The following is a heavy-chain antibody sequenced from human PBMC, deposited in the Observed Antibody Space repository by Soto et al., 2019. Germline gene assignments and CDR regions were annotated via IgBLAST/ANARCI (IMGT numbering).Heavy chain of an antibody. Sequence: PGGSLRLSCAASGFTISTAMTWVRQAPGKGLEWVSSISGIRDYIRYADSVKGRFTISRDNAKTSLYLQMNSLTAEDTAVYYCAREGVHNYTEYYFDYWGQGTLVTVSS. D-gene: IGHD3-10*01. J-gene: IGHJ4*02. CDR2: ISGIRDYI. CDR1: GFTISTA. V-gene: IGHV3-21*06. CDR3: AREGVHNYTEYYFDY.